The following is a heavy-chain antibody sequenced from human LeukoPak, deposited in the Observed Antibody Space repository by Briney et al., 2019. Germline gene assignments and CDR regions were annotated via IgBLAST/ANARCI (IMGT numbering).Heavy chain of an antibody. CDR1: GGSISSYY. V-gene: IGHV4-4*07. Sequence: SETLSLTCTVSGGSISSYYWSWIRQPAGKGLEWIGRLYTSGSTNYNPSLKSRVTMSVDTSKNQFSLKLSSVTAADTAVYYCARDREAVANWGYDWFDPWGQGTLVTVSS. CDR2: LYTSGST. D-gene: IGHD7-27*01. J-gene: IGHJ5*02. CDR3: ARDREAVANWGYDWFDP.